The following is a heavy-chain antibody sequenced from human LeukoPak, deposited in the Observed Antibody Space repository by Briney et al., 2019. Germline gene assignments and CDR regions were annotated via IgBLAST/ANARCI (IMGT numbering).Heavy chain of an antibody. Sequence: GGSLRLSCAASGFTFSSYWMSWVRQAPGKGLEWVANIKQDGSEKYYVDSVKGRFTISRDNAKNSLYLQMNSLRAEDTAVYYCEGGAVGGYSGYQYYYYYMDVWGKGTTVTVS. D-gene: IGHD5-12*01. CDR2: IKQDGSEK. CDR1: GFTFSSYW. CDR3: EGGAVGGYSGYQYYYYYMDV. V-gene: IGHV3-7*01. J-gene: IGHJ6*03.